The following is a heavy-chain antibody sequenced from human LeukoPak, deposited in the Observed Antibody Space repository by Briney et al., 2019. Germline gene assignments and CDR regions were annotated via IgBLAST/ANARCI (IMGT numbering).Heavy chain of an antibody. J-gene: IGHJ4*02. CDR2: ISSNGGSV. CDR3: ARGHSGWSLSYPDY. D-gene: IGHD6-19*01. V-gene: IGHV3-64*01. CDR1: GFTFSNYA. Sequence: SGGSLRLSCAASGFTFSNYAMHWVRQAPGKGLEFVSDISSNGGSVYYPNSVKGRFTISRDDSKNTLYLQMGSLRAEDMAVYYCARGHSGWSLSYPDYWGQGTLVTVSS.